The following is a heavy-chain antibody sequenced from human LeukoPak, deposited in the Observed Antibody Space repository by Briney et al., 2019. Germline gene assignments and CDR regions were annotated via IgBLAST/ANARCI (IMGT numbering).Heavy chain of an antibody. D-gene: IGHD2-2*02. CDR3: ASRSRYCSSTSCYMEEDY. CDR1: GGSISSSSYY. CDR2: SYYSGST. J-gene: IGHJ4*02. V-gene: IGHV4-39*01. Sequence: SETLSLTCTVSGGSISSSSYYWGWIRQPPGKGLEWIGSSYYSGSTYYNPSLKSRVTISADTSKNQFSLKLSSVTAADTAVYYCASRSRYCSSTSCYMEEDYWGQGTLVTVSS.